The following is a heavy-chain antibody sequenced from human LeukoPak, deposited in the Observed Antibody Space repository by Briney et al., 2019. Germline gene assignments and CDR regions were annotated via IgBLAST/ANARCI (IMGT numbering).Heavy chain of an antibody. CDR2: ITPIFGTA. CDR1: GGTFSSYA. CDR3: ARDGTLNYYDSSGYYYVGYYFDY. V-gene: IGHV1-69*13. Sequence: ASVKVSCKASGGTFSSYAISWVRQAPGQGLEWMGGITPIFGTANYAQKFQGRVTITADESTSTAYMELSSLRSEDTAVYYCARDGTLNYYDSSGYYYVGYYFDYWGQGTLVTVSS. J-gene: IGHJ4*02. D-gene: IGHD3-22*01.